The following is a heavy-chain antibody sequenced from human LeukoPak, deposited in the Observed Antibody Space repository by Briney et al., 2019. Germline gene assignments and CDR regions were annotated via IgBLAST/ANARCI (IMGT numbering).Heavy chain of an antibody. CDR2: ISSSGGST. D-gene: IGHD7-27*01. CDR1: GFAFSNYA. CDR3: AKDGGLWVSAHWGDS. Sequence: GGSLRLSCAASGFAFSNYAMSWVRQAPGKGLEWVSGISSSGGSTYYADSVKGRFTISRDNSKNTLYLQMNSLRAEDTAVYYCAKDGGLWVSAHWGDSWGRGTLVTVSS. V-gene: IGHV3-23*01. J-gene: IGHJ4*02.